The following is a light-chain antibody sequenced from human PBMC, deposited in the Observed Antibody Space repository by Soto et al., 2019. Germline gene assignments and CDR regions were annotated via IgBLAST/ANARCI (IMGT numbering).Light chain of an antibody. CDR3: CSYAGSYTYV. J-gene: IGLJ1*01. Sequence: QSVLTQPRSVPGSPGQSVTISCTGTNSDVGGYSYVSWYQQHPGKAPKLMIYDVSERPSGVPDRFSGSKSGNTASLTISGLQAEDEADYYCCSYAGSYTYVFGTGTKLTVL. CDR2: DVS. CDR1: NSDVGGYSY. V-gene: IGLV2-11*01.